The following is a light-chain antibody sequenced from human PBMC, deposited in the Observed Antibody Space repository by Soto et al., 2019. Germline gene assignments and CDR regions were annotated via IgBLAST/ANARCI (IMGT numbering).Light chain of an antibody. J-gene: IGLJ1*01. CDR1: LLLVGGYNS. CDR3: SSYTSSSSYV. Sequence: QSVLSKIHLVSGGPPQPPALVRIGTLLLVGGYNSVSWYQQHPGKAPKLMIHDVSNRPSGVSNRFSGSKSGNTASLTISGLQAEDEADYYCSSYTSSSSYVFGTGTKVTVL. V-gene: IGLV2-14*01. CDR2: DVS.